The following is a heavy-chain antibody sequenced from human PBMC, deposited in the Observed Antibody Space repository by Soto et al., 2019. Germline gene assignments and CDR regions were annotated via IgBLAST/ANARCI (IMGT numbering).Heavy chain of an antibody. CDR1: GYTFTSYA. J-gene: IGHJ6*02. CDR2: INAGNGNT. CDR3: ARGGGRGSQGLDV. Sequence: DAVKVSCKASGYTFTSYAMHWVRQAPGQRLEWMGWINAGNGNTNYAQKLQGRVTLSTDTSTSTAYMELRTLTSDDTAVYYCARGGGRGSQGLDVWGQGTTVTVSS. D-gene: IGHD3-16*01. V-gene: IGHV1-3*01.